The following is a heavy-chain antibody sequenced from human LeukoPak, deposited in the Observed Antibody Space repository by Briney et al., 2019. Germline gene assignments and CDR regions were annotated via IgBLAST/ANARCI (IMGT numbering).Heavy chain of an antibody. D-gene: IGHD5-18*01. V-gene: IGHV1-2*02. CDR2: VNPNSGVT. J-gene: IGHJ4*02. CDR3: ARGAMGTTGDRAMVADY. Sequence: GASVKVSRKASVYTLSGYYIHWVRPAPGQGLEWMGWVNPNSGVTNYARKFQGRVTMTRDTSIRTAYVELSRVRSDDTAVYYCARGAMGTTGDRAMVADYWGQGTLVTVSS. CDR1: VYTLSGYY.